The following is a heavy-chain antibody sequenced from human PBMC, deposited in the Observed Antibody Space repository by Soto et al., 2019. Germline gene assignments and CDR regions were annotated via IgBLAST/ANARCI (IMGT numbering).Heavy chain of an antibody. CDR3: ARDRYLVGEGYFDY. D-gene: IGHD3-10*01. CDR1: GFTFSSYG. V-gene: IGHV3-33*01. J-gene: IGHJ4*02. CDR2: IWYDGSNK. Sequence: QVQLVESGGGVVQPGRSLRLSCAASGFTFSSYGMHWVRQAPGKGLEWVAVIWYDGSNKYYADSVKGRFTISRDNSKNTLYMQMNSLRAEDTAVYYCARDRYLVGEGYFDYWGQGTLVTVSS.